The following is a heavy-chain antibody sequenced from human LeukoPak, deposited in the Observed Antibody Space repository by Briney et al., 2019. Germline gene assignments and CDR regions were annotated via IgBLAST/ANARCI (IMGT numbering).Heavy chain of an antibody. V-gene: IGHV3-20*04. CDR2: IDWNGGST. Sequence: GGSLRLSCAASRFTFSSYGMHWVRQAPGKGLEWVSGIDWNGGSTGYADSVKGRFIISRDNAKNSLYLEMNSLRAEDTALYYCARSTLVVAASGTDYWGQGTLVTVSS. CDR1: RFTFSSYG. CDR3: ARSTLVVAASGTDY. J-gene: IGHJ4*02. D-gene: IGHD2-15*01.